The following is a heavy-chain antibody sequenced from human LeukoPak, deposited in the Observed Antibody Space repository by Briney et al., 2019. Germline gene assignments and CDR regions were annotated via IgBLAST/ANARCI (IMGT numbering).Heavy chain of an antibody. CDR1: GYTFTSYD. J-gene: IGHJ4*02. CDR3: ALMALNGGKGIDY. Sequence: VSVKVSCKASGYTFTSYDINWVRQATGQGLEWMGWMNPNSGNTGYAQKFQGRVTMTRNTSISTAYMELSSLRSEDTAVYYCALMALNGGKGIDYWGQGTLVTVSS. D-gene: IGHD5-24*01. V-gene: IGHV1-8*01. CDR2: MNPNSGNT.